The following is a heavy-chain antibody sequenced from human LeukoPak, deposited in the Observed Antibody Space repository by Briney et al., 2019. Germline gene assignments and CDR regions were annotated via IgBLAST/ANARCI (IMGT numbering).Heavy chain of an antibody. CDR1: GYSFATYW. J-gene: IGHJ4*02. D-gene: IGHD2-21*01. Sequence: GESLKISCKGSGYSFATYWIGWVRQMPGKGLEWMGIIYPGDSDTRYSPSFQGQVTISADQSISTAFLQWSSLKASDTAMYYCARRGYCGGDCYSDYWGQGTLVTVSS. CDR3: ARRGYCGGDCYSDY. V-gene: IGHV5-51*01. CDR2: IYPGDSDT.